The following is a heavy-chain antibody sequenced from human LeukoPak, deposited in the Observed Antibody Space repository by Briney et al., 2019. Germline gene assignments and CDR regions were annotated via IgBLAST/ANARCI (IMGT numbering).Heavy chain of an antibody. V-gene: IGHV3-23*01. CDR1: GFTFRTYA. CDR2: ISFGGGGT. CDR3: AKGAEAEIGYYFDN. J-gene: IGHJ4*02. Sequence: GGTLRLSCAASGFTFRTYAMSWVRQAPGKGLEWVSAISFGGGGTYYADSVKGRFSISRDNSKNTLYLQVNSLRAEDTALYYCAKGAEAEIGYYFDNWGQGTLVTVSS. D-gene: IGHD3-10*01.